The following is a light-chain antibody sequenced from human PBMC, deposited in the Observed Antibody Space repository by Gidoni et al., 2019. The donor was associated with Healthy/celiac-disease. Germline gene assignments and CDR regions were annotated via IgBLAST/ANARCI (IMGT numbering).Light chain of an antibody. CDR2: SNK. Sequence: QSVRTQPTSESGTPGHRVTNSCSGSSSNTGSKNVNWYQQRPVTAPKLLIYSNKQRPSGVPDRFSGSKSGTSASLAISGLQSSDAAAYSCAAWADSLNGHWVFGGGTKLTVL. V-gene: IGLV1-44*01. J-gene: IGLJ3*02. CDR1: SSNTGSKN. CDR3: AAWADSLNGHWV.